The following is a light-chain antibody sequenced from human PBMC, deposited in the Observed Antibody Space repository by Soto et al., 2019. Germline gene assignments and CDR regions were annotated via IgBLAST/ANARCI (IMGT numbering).Light chain of an antibody. CDR2: EVS. J-gene: IGLJ2*01. V-gene: IGLV2-14*01. CDR1: SSDIGRYNY. Sequence: QSVLSQPASVSGSPGQSITISCTGTSSDIGRYNYVSWYQQHPGMAPQLLIYEVSDRPSGVSNRFSGSKSGNTASLTISGLQAEDDADYFCTSYTTTSAVIFGGGTKLTVL. CDR3: TSYTTTSAVI.